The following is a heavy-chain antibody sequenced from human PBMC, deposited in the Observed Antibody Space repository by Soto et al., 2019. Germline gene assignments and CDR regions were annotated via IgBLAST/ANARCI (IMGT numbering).Heavy chain of an antibody. D-gene: IGHD6-6*01. V-gene: IGHV3-23*01. CDR1: GFTFSSYA. CDR2: ISGSGGST. CDR3: AKGASIAARPVYYFDY. Sequence: GGSLRLSCAASGFTFSSYAMSWVRQAPGKGLEWVSAISGSGGSTYYADSVKGRFTISRDNSKNTLYLQMNSLRAEDTAVYYCAKGASIAARPVYYFDYWGQGTLVTVSS. J-gene: IGHJ4*02.